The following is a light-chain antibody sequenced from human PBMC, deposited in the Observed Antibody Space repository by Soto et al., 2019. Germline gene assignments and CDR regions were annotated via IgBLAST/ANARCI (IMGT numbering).Light chain of an antibody. CDR1: QSISSY. CDR2: AAS. Sequence: DIQMTQSPSSLSASVGDRVTITCRASQSISSYLNWYQQKPGKAPKLLIYAASSLQSGVPSRFSGSGSGTDFTLTISSLQPEDSATYYCQHYNSDPWTFGQGTKVDIK. CDR3: QHYNSDPWT. J-gene: IGKJ1*01. V-gene: IGKV1-39*01.